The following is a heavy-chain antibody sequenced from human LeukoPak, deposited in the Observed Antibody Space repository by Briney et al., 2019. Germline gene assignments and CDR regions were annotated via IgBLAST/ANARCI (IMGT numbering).Heavy chain of an antibody. CDR1: GGSISSYY. D-gene: IGHD3-22*01. V-gene: IGHV4-59*08. CDR3: ARGIYDSSGYPLLDY. CDR2: IYYSGST. J-gene: IGHJ4*02. Sequence: SETLSLTCTVSGGSISSYYWSWIRQPPGKGLEWIGYIYYSGSTNYNPSLKSRVTISVDTSKNQFSLKLSSVTAADTAVYYCARGIYDSSGYPLLDYWGKGTLVTVSS.